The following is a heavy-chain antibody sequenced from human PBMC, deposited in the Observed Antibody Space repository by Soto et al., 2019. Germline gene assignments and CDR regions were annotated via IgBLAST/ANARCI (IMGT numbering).Heavy chain of an antibody. V-gene: IGHV1-69*01. CDR1: GGTFTNYV. Sequence: QVQLVQSGAEVRKPGSSVKVSCKISGGTFTNYVISWLRQAPGQGLEWMGGLIPIFGAANLAQKCQGRVTRTADEATSTVNMELSSLTDEDTAVYEWARGRSSPNGEPGGQGTLVTVSP. CDR2: LIPIFGAA. J-gene: IGHJ4*02. D-gene: IGHD6-6*01. CDR3: ARGRSSPNGEP.